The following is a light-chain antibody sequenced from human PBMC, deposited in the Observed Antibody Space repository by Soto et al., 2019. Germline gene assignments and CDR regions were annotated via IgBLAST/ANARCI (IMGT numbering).Light chain of an antibody. Sequence: DIQMTQSPSSLSASLGDRVTITCRASQSISNYLNWYQQKPGKAPKLLIYAASSLQSGVPSRVNGSGSGTDFTLTISSLQPEDFATYYCQQSYRTLSWTFGQGTNVDIK. V-gene: IGKV1-39*01. CDR2: AAS. J-gene: IGKJ1*01. CDR1: QSISNY. CDR3: QQSYRTLSWT.